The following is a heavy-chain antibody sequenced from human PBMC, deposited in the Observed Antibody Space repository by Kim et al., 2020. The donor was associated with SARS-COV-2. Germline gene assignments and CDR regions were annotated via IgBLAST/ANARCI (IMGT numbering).Heavy chain of an antibody. J-gene: IGHJ4*02. CDR3: ARLMSDYYDSSGYVDY. D-gene: IGHD3-22*01. CDR1: GYSFTSYW. V-gene: IGHV5-51*01. Sequence: GESLKISCKGSGYSFTSYWIGWVRQMPGKGLEWMGIIYPGDSDTRYSPSFQGQVTISADKSISTAYLQWSSLKASDTAMYYCARLMSDYYDSSGYVDYWGQGTLVTVSS. CDR2: IYPGDSDT.